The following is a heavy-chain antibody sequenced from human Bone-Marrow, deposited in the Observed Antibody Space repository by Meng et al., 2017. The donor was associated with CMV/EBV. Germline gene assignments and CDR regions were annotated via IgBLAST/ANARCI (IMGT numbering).Heavy chain of an antibody. V-gene: IGHV3-74*01. CDR2: INSDGSTT. D-gene: IGHD6-13*01. J-gene: IGHJ4*02. Sequence: AVSGFAFSSYWMYEVRQAPGKGLVWVSRINSDGSTTDYADSLKGRFTISRDNAKNTLYLRMNSLRAEDTAVYYCARAYTTSWYAFEYWGQGTLVTVSS. CDR1: GFAFSSYW. CDR3: ARAYTTSWYAFEY.